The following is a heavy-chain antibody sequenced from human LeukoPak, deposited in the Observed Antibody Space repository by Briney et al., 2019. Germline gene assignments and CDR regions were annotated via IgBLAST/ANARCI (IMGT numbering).Heavy chain of an antibody. V-gene: IGHV3-23*01. CDR3: ARGADGVSSNSRGWFDP. CDR2: ISGSGGST. Sequence: GGSLRLSCAASGFTFSSYAMSWVRQAPGKGLEWVSAISGSGGSTYYADSVKGRFTISRDNSKNTLYLQMNSLRAEDTAVYYCARGADGVSSNSRGWFDPWGQGTLVTVSS. D-gene: IGHD2-15*01. J-gene: IGHJ5*02. CDR1: GFTFSSYA.